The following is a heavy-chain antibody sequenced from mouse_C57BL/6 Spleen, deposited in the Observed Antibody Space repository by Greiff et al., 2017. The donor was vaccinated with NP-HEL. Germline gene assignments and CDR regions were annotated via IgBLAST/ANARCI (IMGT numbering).Heavy chain of an antibody. V-gene: IGHV1-50*01. CDR2: IDPSDSYT. D-gene: IGHD4-1*01. Sequence: QVQLQQPGAELVKPGASVKLSCKASGYTFTSYWMQWVKQRPGQGLEWIGEIDPSDSYTNYNQKFKGKATLTVDTSSSTAYMQLSSLTSEDSAVYYCARWPHLTGTAYWGQGTLVTVSA. CDR1: GYTFTSYW. CDR3: ARWPHLTGTAY. J-gene: IGHJ3*01.